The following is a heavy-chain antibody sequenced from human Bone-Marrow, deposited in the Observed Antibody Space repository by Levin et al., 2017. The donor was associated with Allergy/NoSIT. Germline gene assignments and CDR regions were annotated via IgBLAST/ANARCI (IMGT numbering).Heavy chain of an antibody. CDR3: ARAELYYYGSGTLGAFDI. D-gene: IGHD3-10*01. J-gene: IGHJ3*02. V-gene: IGHV1-2*06. Sequence: ASVKVSCKASGYTFTGYYMHWVRQAPGQGLEWMGRINPNSGGTNYAQKFQGRVTMTRDTSISTAYMELSRLRSDDTAVYYCARAELYYYGSGTLGAFDIWGQGTMVTVSS. CDR2: INPNSGGT. CDR1: GYTFTGYY.